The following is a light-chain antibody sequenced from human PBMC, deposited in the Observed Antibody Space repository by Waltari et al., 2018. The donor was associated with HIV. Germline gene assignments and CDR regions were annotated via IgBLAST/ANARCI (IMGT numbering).Light chain of an antibody. J-gene: IGKJ3*01. Sequence: EIVLTQSPATLSLSPGERATLSCRASESVSNYLAWYQQKPGQAPRLLIYGAFNRATGIAARFSASGSGTDFSLTISSLEPEDFAVYYCQHRNNWAVFGPGTKVDI. V-gene: IGKV3-11*01. CDR2: GAF. CDR3: QHRNNWAV. CDR1: ESVSNY.